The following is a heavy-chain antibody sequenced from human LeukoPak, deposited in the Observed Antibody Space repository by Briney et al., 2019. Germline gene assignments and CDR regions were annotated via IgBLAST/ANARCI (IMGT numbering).Heavy chain of an antibody. CDR1: GGTFSSYA. J-gene: IGHJ4*02. CDR3: ARRRGYCSGGSCYSRFDY. CDR2: IIPIFGTA. V-gene: IGHV1-69*05. Sequence: SVKVSCKASGGTFSSYAISWVRQAPGQGLEWMGGIIPIFGTANYAQKFQGRVTITTDESTSTAYMELSSLRSEDTAVYYCARRRGYCSGGSCYSRFDYWGQGTLVTVSS. D-gene: IGHD2-15*01.